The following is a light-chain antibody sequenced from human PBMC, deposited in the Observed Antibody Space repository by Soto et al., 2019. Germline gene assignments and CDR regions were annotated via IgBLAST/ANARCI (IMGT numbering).Light chain of an antibody. CDR3: HSYDNSLSGSRV. Sequence: QSALAQPPSVSGAPGQRVTIPCTGSSSNIGAGYDVHWYQQSPGTAPKLLIYASSIRPSGVPDRISGSKSGTSASLAISGLQAEDEADYYCHSYDNSLSGSRVFGGGTKSPS. J-gene: IGLJ3*02. V-gene: IGLV1-40*01. CDR1: SSNIGAGYD. CDR2: ASS.